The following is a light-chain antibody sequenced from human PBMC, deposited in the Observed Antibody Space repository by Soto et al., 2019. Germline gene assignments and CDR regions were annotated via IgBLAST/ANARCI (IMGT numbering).Light chain of an antibody. CDR1: TNDVGGHNF. J-gene: IGLJ3*02. CDR2: EVT. CDR3: SSVRNNIEV. V-gene: IGLV2-14*01. Sequence: QSALTQPPSASGSPGQSVTISCTGTTNDVGGHNFVSWYQQLPGKAPRLMIYEVTNRPSGTSNRFSGSKSGNTASLTFSGHQAEEEADYCCSSVRNNIEVFGRGTKLTVL.